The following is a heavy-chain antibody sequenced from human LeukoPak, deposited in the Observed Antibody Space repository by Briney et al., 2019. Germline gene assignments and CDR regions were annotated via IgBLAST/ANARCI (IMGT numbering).Heavy chain of an antibody. V-gene: IGHV1-18*01. D-gene: IGHD3-10*01. J-gene: IGHJ4*02. Sequence: ASVKVSCKASGYTFTSYGISWVRQAPGQGLEWMGWISAYNGNTNYAQKLQGRVTMTTDTSTSTAYMELRSLRSDDTAVYYCVRVPLPRLLWFGELGRDYWGQGTLVTVSS. CDR2: ISAYNGNT. CDR1: GYTFTSYG. CDR3: VRVPLPRLLWFGELGRDY.